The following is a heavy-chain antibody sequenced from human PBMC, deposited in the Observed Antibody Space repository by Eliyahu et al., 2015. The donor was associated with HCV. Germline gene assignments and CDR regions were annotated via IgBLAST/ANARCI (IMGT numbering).Heavy chain of an antibody. J-gene: IGHJ6*02. Sequence: QVQLQESGPGLVKPSQTLSLTCTVSGGSISSGDYXWSWIRQPPGKGLEWIGYIYYSGSTYYNPSLKSRVTISVDTSKNQFSLKLSSVTAADTAVYYCARDGCTNGVCYSTHYYYGMDVWGQGTTVTVSS. D-gene: IGHD2-8*01. CDR3: ARDGCTNGVCYSTHYYYGMDV. V-gene: IGHV4-30-4*01. CDR1: GGSISSGDYX. CDR2: IYYSGST.